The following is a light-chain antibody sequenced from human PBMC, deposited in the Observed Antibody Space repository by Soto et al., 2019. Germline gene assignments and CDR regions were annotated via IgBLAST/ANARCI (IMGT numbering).Light chain of an antibody. V-gene: IGKV3D-20*02. J-gene: IGKJ4*01. CDR1: QTVSSNY. CDR2: GAS. Sequence: ETILTQSPDTLSLSPGERATLSCRASQTVSSNYLAWCQQRPGQAPRLLIYGASNRATGIPARFSGSGSGTDFTLTISSLEPEDFAVYYCQQRSNWPALTFGGGTKVDIK. CDR3: QQRSNWPALT.